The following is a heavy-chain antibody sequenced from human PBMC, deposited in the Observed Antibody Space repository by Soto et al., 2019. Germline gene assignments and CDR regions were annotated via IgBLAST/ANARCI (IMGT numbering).Heavy chain of an antibody. CDR1: GFTFSSYS. V-gene: IGHV3-21*01. Sequence: PGGSLRLSCAASGFTFSSYSMNWVRQAPGKGLEWVSSISSSSSYIYYADSVKGRFTISRDNAKNSLYLQMNSLRAEDTAVYYCATRQVQLERTVAFDIWGQGTMVTVSS. CDR3: ATRQVQLERTVAFDI. CDR2: ISSSSSYI. J-gene: IGHJ3*02. D-gene: IGHD1-1*01.